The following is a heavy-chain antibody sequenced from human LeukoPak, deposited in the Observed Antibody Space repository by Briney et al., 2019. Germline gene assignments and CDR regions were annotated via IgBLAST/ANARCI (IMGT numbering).Heavy chain of an antibody. J-gene: IGHJ4*02. V-gene: IGHV3-11*06. CDR3: ARVEGATTNLHTGDDFDY. Sequence: PSETLSLTCAVYGGSFSGYYWSWIRQPPGKGLEWVASISGSNGYFYYADSVKGRFTISRDNAKNSLYLQMNSLRAEDTAVYYCARVEGATTNLHTGDDFDYWGQGTLVTVSS. D-gene: IGHD1-26*01. CDR1: GGSFSGYY. CDR2: ISGSNGYF.